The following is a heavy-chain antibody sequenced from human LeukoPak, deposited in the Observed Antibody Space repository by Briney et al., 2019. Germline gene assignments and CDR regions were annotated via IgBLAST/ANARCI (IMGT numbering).Heavy chain of an antibody. V-gene: IGHV3-73*01. J-gene: IGHJ4*02. D-gene: IGHD2-15*01. CDR3: AKSGLNRFDY. CDR2: IRSKANSYAT. CDR1: GFTFSSYA. Sequence: GGSLRLSCAASGFTFSSYAMHWVRQASGKGLEWVGRIRSKANSYATAYAASVKGRFTISRDNSKNTLYLQMNSLRAEDTAVYYCAKSGLNRFDYWGQGTLVTVSS.